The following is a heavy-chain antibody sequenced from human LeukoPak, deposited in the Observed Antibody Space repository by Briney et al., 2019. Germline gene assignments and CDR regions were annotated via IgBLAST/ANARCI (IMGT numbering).Heavy chain of an antibody. CDR2: IYYSGST. J-gene: IGHJ6*03. D-gene: IGHD4/OR15-4a*01. Sequence: SETLSLTCTVSGGSTSSYYWSWIRQPPGKGLEWIGYIYYSGSTDYNPSLKSRVTISVDTSKKQFSLKLSSVTAADTAVYYCARLTTVLTRGYYYYYMDVWGKGTTVTVSS. CDR1: GGSTSSYY. V-gene: IGHV4-59*01. CDR3: ARLTTVLTRGYYYYYMDV.